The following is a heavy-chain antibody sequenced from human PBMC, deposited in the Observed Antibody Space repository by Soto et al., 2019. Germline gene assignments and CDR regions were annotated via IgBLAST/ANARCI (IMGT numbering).Heavy chain of an antibody. Sequence: QVQLQESGPGLLKPSQTLSLTCTVSGGSISGGPYYWTWIRQHPGSGLEWIGYIYYTGSTYYNPSLKSRVIMSVDTSNNQLSLKLSSVTAADTAVYFCARVSGIVVVPTAKDPHYSYMDVWGKGTTVTVSS. V-gene: IGHV4-31*03. D-gene: IGHD2-2*01. CDR1: GGSISGGPYY. J-gene: IGHJ6*03. CDR3: ARVSGIVVVPTAKDPHYSYMDV. CDR2: IYYTGST.